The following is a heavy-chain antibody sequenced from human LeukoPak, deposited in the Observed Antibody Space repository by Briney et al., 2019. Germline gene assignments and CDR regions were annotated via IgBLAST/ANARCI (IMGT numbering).Heavy chain of an antibody. CDR1: GGSISSSSYY. V-gene: IGHV4-39*07. Sequence: PSETLSLTCTVSGGSISSSSYYWGWIRQPPGKGLEWIGSIYYSGSTYYNPSLKSRVTISVDTSKNQFSLKLSSVTAADTAVYYCARDFSGYSSPSGLRRRFDPWGQGTLVTVSS. CDR3: ARDFSGYSSPSGLRRRFDP. J-gene: IGHJ5*02. CDR2: IYYSGST. D-gene: IGHD6-6*01.